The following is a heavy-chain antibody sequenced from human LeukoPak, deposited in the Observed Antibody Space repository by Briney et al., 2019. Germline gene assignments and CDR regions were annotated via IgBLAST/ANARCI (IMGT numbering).Heavy chain of an antibody. CDR3: ARHLGYCSGGSCYSGIDY. CDR1: GGSISSSSYY. V-gene: IGHV4-39*07. D-gene: IGHD2-15*01. Sequence: SETLSLTCTVSGGSISSSSYYWGWIRQPPGKGLEWIGSIYYSGSTNYNPSLKSRVTISVDTSKNQFSLKLSSVTAADTAVYYCARHLGYCSGGSCYSGIDYWGQGTLVTVSS. CDR2: IYYSGST. J-gene: IGHJ4*02.